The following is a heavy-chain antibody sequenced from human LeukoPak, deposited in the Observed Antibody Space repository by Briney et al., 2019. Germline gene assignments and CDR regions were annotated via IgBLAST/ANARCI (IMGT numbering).Heavy chain of an antibody. Sequence: PGGSLRLSCAASGFTSSSYAMSGVRQAPGKGLEWVSSISGSGGSTYHADSVKGRFTISRDNSKNTVYLQMNSLRAEDTALYYCAIVPRQKRGLYTYWGQGTLVTVSS. D-gene: IGHD3/OR15-3a*01. CDR2: ISGSGGST. CDR3: AIVPRQKRGLYTY. CDR1: GFTSSSYA. V-gene: IGHV3-23*01. J-gene: IGHJ4*02.